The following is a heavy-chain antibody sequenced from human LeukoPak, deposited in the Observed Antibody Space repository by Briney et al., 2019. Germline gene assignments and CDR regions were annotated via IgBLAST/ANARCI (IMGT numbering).Heavy chain of an antibody. CDR1: GGSISSYY. CDR2: IYYSGST. V-gene: IGHV4-59*08. J-gene: IGHJ4*02. Sequence: PSETLSLTCTVSGGSISSYYWSWIRQPPGKGLEWIGYIYYSGSTNYNPSPKSRVTISVDTSKNQFSLKLSSVSAADTAVYYCARGDQRGYSYGSILFDYWGQGTLVTVSS. CDR3: ARGDQRGYSYGSILFDY. D-gene: IGHD5-18*01.